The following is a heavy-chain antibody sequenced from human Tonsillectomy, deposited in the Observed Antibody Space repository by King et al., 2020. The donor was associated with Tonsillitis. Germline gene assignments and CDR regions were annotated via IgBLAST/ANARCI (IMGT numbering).Heavy chain of an antibody. J-gene: IGHJ3*02. D-gene: IGHD3/OR15-3a*01. CDR3: ARIRGWTPGAFEI. V-gene: IGHV5-10-1*03. CDR1: GYRFSTEW. Sequence: VQLVESGAEVKKHGESLSISCKGSGYRFSTEWITWVRQLPGKGLQWMGRIDPRDSYTSYGPSFQGHITISTDNSISTAYLQWSSLKASDTAMYYCARIRGWTPGAFEIWGQGTMVTVSS. CDR2: IDPRDSYT.